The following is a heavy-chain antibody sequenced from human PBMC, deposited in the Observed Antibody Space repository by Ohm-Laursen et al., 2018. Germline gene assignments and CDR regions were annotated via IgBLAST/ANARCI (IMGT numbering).Heavy chain of an antibody. D-gene: IGHD5-18*01. V-gene: IGHV3-30*03. CDR3: ARDEEYRDFYYYGMDV. Sequence: SLRLSCTASGFTFSSYGMHWVRQAPGKGLEWVAVISNDENYKNYADSVRGRFTISRDNSENTLYLQMNSLRVEDTAVYYCARDEEYRDFYYYGMDVWGQGTTVIVSS. J-gene: IGHJ6*02. CDR2: ISNDENYK. CDR1: GFTFSSYG.